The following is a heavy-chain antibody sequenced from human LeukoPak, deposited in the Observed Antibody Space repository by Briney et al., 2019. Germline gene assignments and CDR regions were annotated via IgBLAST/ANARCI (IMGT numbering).Heavy chain of an antibody. Sequence: ASVKVSCKASGYSFAGYYTHWVRQAPGQGLEWMGWINPNRGGTKYAQKFQGRVTMTRDTSISTVYMELSRLRPDDTAVYYCARDGSGSYYYYMDVWGKGTTVTVSS. D-gene: IGHD1-26*01. CDR1: GYSFAGYY. J-gene: IGHJ6*03. V-gene: IGHV1-2*02. CDR2: INPNRGGT. CDR3: ARDGSGSYYYYMDV.